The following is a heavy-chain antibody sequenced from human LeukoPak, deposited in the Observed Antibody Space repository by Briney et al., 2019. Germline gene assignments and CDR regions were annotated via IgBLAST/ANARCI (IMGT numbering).Heavy chain of an antibody. Sequence: ASVKVSCKASGYTFTSYDINWVRQATGQGLEWMGWMNPNSGNTGYAQKFQGRVTMTRNTSISTAYMELSSLRSEDTAVYYCARGPIYNDFWSGYYSVYYFDYWGQGTLVTVSS. V-gene: IGHV1-8*01. D-gene: IGHD3-3*01. CDR3: ARGPIYNDFWSGYYSVYYFDY. J-gene: IGHJ4*02. CDR2: MNPNSGNT. CDR1: GYTFTSYD.